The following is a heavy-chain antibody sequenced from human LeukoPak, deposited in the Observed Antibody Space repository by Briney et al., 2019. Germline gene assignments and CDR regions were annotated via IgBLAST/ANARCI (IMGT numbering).Heavy chain of an antibody. CDR2: IFHGGST. Sequence: SETLSLTCTVSGYSISSGYYWVWIRQPPGKGLEWIGSIFHGGSTYYNPSLKSRFTISLDTSKNQFSLKLTSVTAADTAVYYCARGIVTGTTNWFDPWGQGTLVTVSS. V-gene: IGHV4-38-2*02. CDR3: ARGIVTGTTNWFDP. CDR1: GYSISSGYY. D-gene: IGHD1-1*01. J-gene: IGHJ5*02.